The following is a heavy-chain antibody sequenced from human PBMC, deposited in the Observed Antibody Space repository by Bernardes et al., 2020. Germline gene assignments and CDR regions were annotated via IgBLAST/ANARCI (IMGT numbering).Heavy chain of an antibody. Sequence: GSLRLSCAASGFTVSSNYMSWVRQAPGKGLEWVSFISSGGNTYYADSVKGRFTISRDSSKNTLFLQMNSLRAEDTAIYYCARGFGAVTGLRFWGQGTQVTVSS. CDR1: GFTVSSNY. D-gene: IGHD6-19*01. CDR2: ISSGGNT. V-gene: IGHV3-53*01. CDR3: ARGFGAVTGLRF. J-gene: IGHJ4*02.